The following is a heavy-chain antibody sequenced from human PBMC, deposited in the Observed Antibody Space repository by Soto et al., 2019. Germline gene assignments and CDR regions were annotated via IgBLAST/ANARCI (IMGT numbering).Heavy chain of an antibody. D-gene: IGHD3-10*01. V-gene: IGHV5-51*01. CDR3: VRYRSRDYYYGMDV. CDR2: IYPGDSDR. CDR1: GYTFDNYW. Sequence: PGESLKISFKGSGYTFDNYWIGWVRQMPGKGLEWMAIIYPGDSDRRYSPSFQGQVTISADQSISTAYLQWSSLKASDTANYYCVRYRSRDYYYGMDVWGQGTPVTVSS. J-gene: IGHJ6*02.